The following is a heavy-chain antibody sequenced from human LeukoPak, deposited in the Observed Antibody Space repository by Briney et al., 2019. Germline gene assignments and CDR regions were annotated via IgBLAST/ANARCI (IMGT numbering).Heavy chain of an antibody. CDR2: IYYSGST. V-gene: IGHV4-30-4*01. CDR1: GGSISSGDYY. J-gene: IGHJ4*02. D-gene: IGHD3-22*01. CDR3: ARRSRYYDSSGYYQFDY. Sequence: SETLSLTCTVSGGSISSGDYYWSWLRQPPGRGLEWIGYIYYSGSTYYNPSLKSRVTISVDTSKNQFSLKLSSVTAADTAVYYCARRSRYYDSSGYYQFDYWGQGTLVTVSS.